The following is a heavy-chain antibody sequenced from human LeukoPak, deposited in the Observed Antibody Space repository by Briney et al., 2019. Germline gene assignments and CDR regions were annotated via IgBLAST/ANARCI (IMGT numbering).Heavy chain of an antibody. CDR1: GFTFSSFD. J-gene: IGHJ5*01. CDR2: MEYDGNIK. Sequence: GGSLRLSCAASGFTFSSFDMHWVRQAPGEGLEWVAFMEYDGNIKYYADSVKGRFTISRDNSKNTLHLQMNSLRAEDTAVYYCARGQSGGFDSWGQGTLVTVSS. D-gene: IGHD3-10*01. V-gene: IGHV3-30*12. CDR3: ARGQSGGFDS.